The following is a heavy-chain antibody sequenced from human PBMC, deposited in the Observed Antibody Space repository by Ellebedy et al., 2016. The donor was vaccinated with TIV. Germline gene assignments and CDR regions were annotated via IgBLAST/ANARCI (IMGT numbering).Heavy chain of an antibody. V-gene: IGHV5-10-1*01. CDR3: ARHELGSNAAFDS. CDR1: GYSFIHFW. J-gene: IGHJ4*02. D-gene: IGHD7-27*01. CDR2: IDPSDSYN. Sequence: GESLKISCKASGYSFIHFWISWVRQMPGKGLEWMGRIDPSDSYNKYRTYSPSFQGHVTISVDKSISTAYLQWSSVKASDTAIYYCARHELGSNAAFDSWGQGTLVTVSS.